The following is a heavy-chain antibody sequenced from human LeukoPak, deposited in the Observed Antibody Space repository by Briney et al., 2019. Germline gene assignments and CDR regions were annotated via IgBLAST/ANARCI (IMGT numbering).Heavy chain of an antibody. D-gene: IGHD4-23*01. CDR3: ARDLGGTRSPYNWFDP. CDR1: GGSISSGGYY. Sequence: SQTLSLTCTVSGGSISSGGYYWSWIRQHPGKGLEWIGYIYYSGSTYYNLSLKSRVTISVDTSKNQFSLKLSSVTAADTAVYYCARDLGGTRSPYNWFDPWGQGTLVTVSS. J-gene: IGHJ5*02. V-gene: IGHV4-31*03. CDR2: IYYSGST.